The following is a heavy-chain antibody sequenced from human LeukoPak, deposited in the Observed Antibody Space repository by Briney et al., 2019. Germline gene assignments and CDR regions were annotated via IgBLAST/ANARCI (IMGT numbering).Heavy chain of an antibody. CDR2: IYYSGST. Sequence: SETLSLTCTVSGGSISSSSYYWSWIRQPPGKGLEWIGYIYYSGSTNYNPSLKSRVTISVDTSKNQFSLKLSSVTAADTAVYYCASIAAAGTGGFDYWGQGTLVTVSS. D-gene: IGHD6-13*01. CDR1: GGSISSSSYY. J-gene: IGHJ4*02. CDR3: ASIAAAGTGGFDY. V-gene: IGHV4-61*05.